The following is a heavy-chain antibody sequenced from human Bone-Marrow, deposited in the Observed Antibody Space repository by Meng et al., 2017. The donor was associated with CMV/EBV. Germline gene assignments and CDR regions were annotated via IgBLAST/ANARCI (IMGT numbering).Heavy chain of an antibody. CDR2: INPNSGGT. Sequence: ASVKVSCKASGYTFTGYYMHWVRQAPGQGLEWMGWINPNSGGTNYAQKFQGRVTMTRDTSISTAYMELSRLRSDDTAVYYCARGAAAGPYMWWFDPWGQGTRVTVSS. CDR3: ARGAAAGPYMWWFDP. CDR1: GYTFTGYY. D-gene: IGHD6-13*01. J-gene: IGHJ5*02. V-gene: IGHV1-2*02.